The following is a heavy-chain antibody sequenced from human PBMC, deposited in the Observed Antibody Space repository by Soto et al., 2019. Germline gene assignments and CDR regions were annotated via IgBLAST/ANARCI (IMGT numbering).Heavy chain of an antibody. CDR2: INHVGGT. J-gene: IGHJ5*02. CDR1: GGFLSESY. CDR3: VRIRYQLPSSVLWLDP. D-gene: IGHD3-16*01. V-gene: IGHV4-34*01. Sequence: PSETLSLTCAVYGGFLSESYWTWIRQPPGKGLEWIGEINHVGGTNYNPSLKSRVTMSVDTSQNQFSLRLISVTAADTAMYVCVRIRYQLPSSVLWLDPWGQGTPVTVSS.